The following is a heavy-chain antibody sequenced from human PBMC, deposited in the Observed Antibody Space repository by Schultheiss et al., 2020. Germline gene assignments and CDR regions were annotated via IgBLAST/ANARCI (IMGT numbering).Heavy chain of an antibody. CDR3: AKVAPSLVERDGITNYYGMDV. D-gene: IGHD3-3*01. CDR1: GFTFSTYD. V-gene: IGHV3-13*01. CDR2: IGTAGDT. Sequence: GESLKISCAASGFTFSTYDMHWVRQVTGKGLEWVSAIGTAGDTYYPGSVKGRFTISRDNSKNTLYLQMNSLRAGDTAVYYCAKVAPSLVERDGITNYYGMDVWGQGTTVTVSS. J-gene: IGHJ6*02.